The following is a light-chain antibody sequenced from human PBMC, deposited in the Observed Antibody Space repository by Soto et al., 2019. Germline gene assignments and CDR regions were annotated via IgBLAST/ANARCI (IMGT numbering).Light chain of an antibody. J-gene: IGKJ3*01. CDR3: QQRSNWLFT. CDR1: QSVSSY. CDR2: DAS. V-gene: IGKV3-11*01. Sequence: EIVLTQSPATLSLSPGERATLSCRASQSVSSYLAWYQQKPGQAPRLLIYDASNRATGIPARFSGSGSGTDFTLTISSLEPEDFAVYYCQQRSNWLFTLGPWTKVDIK.